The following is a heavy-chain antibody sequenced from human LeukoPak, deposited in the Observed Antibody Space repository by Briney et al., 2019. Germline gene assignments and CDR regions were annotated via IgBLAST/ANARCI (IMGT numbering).Heavy chain of an antibody. CDR1: GFTFSSYG. CDR3: AREQWLRSYDFDY. Sequence: GGSLRLSCAASGFTFSSYGMHWVRQAPGKGLEWVAVISYDGSNQYYADSVKGRFTISRDNSKNTLYLQMNSLRAEDAAVYYCAREQWLRSYDFDYWGQGTLVTVSS. CDR2: ISYDGSNQ. D-gene: IGHD5-12*01. V-gene: IGHV3-30*03. J-gene: IGHJ4*02.